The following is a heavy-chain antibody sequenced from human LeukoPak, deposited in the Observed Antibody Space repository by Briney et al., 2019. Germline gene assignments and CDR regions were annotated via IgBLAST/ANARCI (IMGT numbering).Heavy chain of an antibody. Sequence: ASVKVSCKXSGYTFTSYDINWVQQATRQGLEWMGWMNPNSGNTGYSQKFQGRVTMTRNTSISTAYMELSSLRSEDTAVYYCARGYVGATEYWFDPWGQGTLVTVSS. V-gene: IGHV1-8*01. D-gene: IGHD1-26*01. CDR1: GYTFTSYD. CDR2: MNPNSGNT. CDR3: ARGYVGATEYWFDP. J-gene: IGHJ5*02.